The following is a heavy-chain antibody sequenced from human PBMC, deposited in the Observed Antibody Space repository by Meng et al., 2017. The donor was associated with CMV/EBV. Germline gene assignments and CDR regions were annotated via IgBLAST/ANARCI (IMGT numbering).Heavy chain of an antibody. D-gene: IGHD6-19*01. CDR3: VRSSGWSLFDY. J-gene: IGHJ4*02. Sequence: QVKLCQSGAEMKKPGASVKVSCTTSGFTFSDYYIHWVRQAPGQGLEWMGWVNSNNDATNYARKFQGRVSMTRDTSISTAHMELSRLMSDDTAVYYCVRSSGWSLFDYWGQGTLVTVSS. V-gene: IGHV1-2*02. CDR2: VNSNNDAT. CDR1: GFTFSDYY.